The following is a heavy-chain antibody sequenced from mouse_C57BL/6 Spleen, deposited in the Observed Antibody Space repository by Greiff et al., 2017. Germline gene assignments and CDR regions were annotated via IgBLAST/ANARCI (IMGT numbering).Heavy chain of an antibody. CDR1: GFNFKDDY. J-gene: IGHJ2*01. D-gene: IGHD1-1*01. Sequence: EVQLQQSGAELVRPGASVKLSCTASGFNFKDDYMHWVKQRPEQGLEWIGWIDPENGDTESASKFQGKATITADTSSNTAYLQLSSLTSEDTAVYYRKTGDTTVVADYWGQGTTRTVSS. CDR2: IDPENGDT. CDR3: KTGDTTVVADY. V-gene: IGHV14-4*01.